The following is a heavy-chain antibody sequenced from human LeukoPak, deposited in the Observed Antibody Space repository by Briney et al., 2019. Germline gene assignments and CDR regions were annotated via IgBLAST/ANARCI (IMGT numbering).Heavy chain of an antibody. CDR3: ARGSPRAAMVLRWFDP. V-gene: IGHV4-39*07. J-gene: IGHJ5*02. Sequence: PSETLSLTCTVSGGSISSGGYYWSWIRQPPGTGLEWIGEINHSGSTNYNPSLKSRVTISVDTSKNQFSLKLSSVTAADTAVYYCARGSPRAAMVLRWFDPWGQGTLVTVSS. D-gene: IGHD5-18*01. CDR1: GGSISSGGYY. CDR2: INHSGST.